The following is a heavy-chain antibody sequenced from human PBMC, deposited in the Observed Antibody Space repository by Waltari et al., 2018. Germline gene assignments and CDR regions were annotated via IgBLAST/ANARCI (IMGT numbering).Heavy chain of an antibody. D-gene: IGHD3-22*01. J-gene: IGHJ4*02. Sequence: EVQLLESGGGLVQPGGSLRLSCAASGFTFSSYAMSWVRQAPGKGLEWVSAISGSGGSTYYADSVKGRFTISRDNSKNTLYLQMNSLRAEDTAVYYCAEGGYYDSSGYYSYWGQGTLVTVSS. CDR2: ISGSGGST. CDR3: AEGGYYDSSGYYSY. V-gene: IGHV3-23*01. CDR1: GFTFSSYA.